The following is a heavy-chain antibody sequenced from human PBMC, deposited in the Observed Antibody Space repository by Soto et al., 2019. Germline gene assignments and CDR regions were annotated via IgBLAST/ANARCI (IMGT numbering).Heavy chain of an antibody. Sequence: QVQLVQSGAEVKKPGSSVKVSCKASGGTFSSYAISWVRQAPGQGLEWMGGIIPIFGTANYAQKFQGRVTIXADXSXSTAYMELSSLRSEDTAVYYCARDPHQGGTAMVSGYWGQGTLVTVSS. D-gene: IGHD5-18*01. CDR3: ARDPHQGGTAMVSGY. CDR2: IIPIFGTA. CDR1: GGTFSSYA. J-gene: IGHJ4*02. V-gene: IGHV1-69*12.